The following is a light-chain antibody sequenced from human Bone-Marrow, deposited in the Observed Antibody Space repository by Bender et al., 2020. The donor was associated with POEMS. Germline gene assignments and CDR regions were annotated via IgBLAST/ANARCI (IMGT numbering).Light chain of an antibody. CDR1: SSDVGAYYS. Sequence: SALTQPRSVSGSPNQSVTISCTGSSSDVGAYYSVYWYQQHPGKAPKLMIYDVTQRPSRVPDRFSGSKSGNTASLTISGLQAEDEADYYCCSYAGTFVVFGGGTKVTVL. CDR3: CSYAGTFVV. J-gene: IGLJ2*01. CDR2: DVT. V-gene: IGLV2-11*01.